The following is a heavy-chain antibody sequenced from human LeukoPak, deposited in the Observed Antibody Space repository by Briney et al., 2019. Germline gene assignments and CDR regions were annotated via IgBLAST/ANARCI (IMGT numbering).Heavy chain of an antibody. Sequence: KTGGSLRLSCAASGFTFSSAWMSWVRQTPGKGLEWVGRIKSKPDGGTTEYAAPVNGRFTISRDDSKTTLFLQMNSLKTEDTALYYCTTGPLLLWLEDSYFYMDVWGKGTTVTVSS. J-gene: IGHJ6*03. CDR2: IKSKPDGGTT. CDR3: TTGPLLLWLEDSYFYMDV. V-gene: IGHV3-15*01. CDR1: GFTFSSAW. D-gene: IGHD2-21*01.